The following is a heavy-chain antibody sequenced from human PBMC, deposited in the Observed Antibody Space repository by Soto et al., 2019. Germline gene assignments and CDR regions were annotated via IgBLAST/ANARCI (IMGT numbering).Heavy chain of an antibody. CDR1: GYTFTGYY. J-gene: IGHJ3*02. V-gene: IGHV1-2*04. CDR3: ARDRRFLEWSDDAFDI. D-gene: IGHD3-3*01. Sequence: ASVKVSCKASGYTFTGYYMHWVRRAPGQGLEWMGWINPNSGGTNYAQKFQGWVTMTRDTSISTAYMELSRLRSDDTAVYYCARDRRFLEWSDDAFDIWGQGTMVTVSS. CDR2: INPNSGGT.